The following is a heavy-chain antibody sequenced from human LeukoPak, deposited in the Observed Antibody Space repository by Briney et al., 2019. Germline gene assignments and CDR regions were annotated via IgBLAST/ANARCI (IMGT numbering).Heavy chain of an antibody. Sequence: GGSLRLSCVASGLTFGNYGMNWVRQAAGKGLEWVSSIGGSGSTTYYADSVRGRFTISRDNSNNSMYLQMSSLRAEDTAIYYCAEVESSYCRIWGQGTLVTVSS. CDR1: GLTFGNYG. CDR2: IGGSGSTT. D-gene: IGHD3-10*01. CDR3: AEVESSYCRI. J-gene: IGHJ4*02. V-gene: IGHV3-23*01.